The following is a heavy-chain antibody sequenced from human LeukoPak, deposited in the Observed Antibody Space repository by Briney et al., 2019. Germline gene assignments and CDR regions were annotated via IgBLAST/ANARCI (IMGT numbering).Heavy chain of an antibody. CDR2: IRSKAYGGTT. CDR3: TRDQEGEQQLANAFDI. J-gene: IGHJ3*02. D-gene: IGHD6-13*01. CDR1: GFTFGDYA. Sequence: PGGSLRLSCTASGFTFGDYAMSWFRQAPGKGLEWVGFIRSKAYGGTTEYAASVKGRFTISRDDSKSIAYLQMNSLKTEDTAVYYCTRDQEGEQQLANAFDIWGQGTMVTVSS. V-gene: IGHV3-49*03.